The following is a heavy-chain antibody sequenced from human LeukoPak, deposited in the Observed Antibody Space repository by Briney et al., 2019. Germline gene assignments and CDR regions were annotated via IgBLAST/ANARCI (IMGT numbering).Heavy chain of an antibody. CDR2: IYYSGST. J-gene: IGHJ4*02. CDR1: GGSISSYY. D-gene: IGHD2/OR15-2a*01. Sequence: SETLSLTCSVSGGSISSYYWSWIRQPPGKGLEWIGYIYYSGSTNYNPSLKSRVTISVDTSKNQFSLKLSPVTAADPAVYYCARDFSTGSGYWGQGTLVTVSS. CDR3: ARDFSTGSGY. V-gene: IGHV4-59*01.